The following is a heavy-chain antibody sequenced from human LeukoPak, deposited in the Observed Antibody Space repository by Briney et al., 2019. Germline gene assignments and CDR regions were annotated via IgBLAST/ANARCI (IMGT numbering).Heavy chain of an antibody. CDR3: ARCHYGSGSYYTPYFDY. J-gene: IGHJ4*02. V-gene: IGHV1-69*13. CDR2: IIPIFGTA. CDR1: GGIFSSYA. Sequence: ASVKVSCKASGGIFSSYAISWVRQAPGQGLEWMGGIIPIFGTANYAQKFQGRVTITADESTSTAYMELSSLRSEDTAVYYCARCHYGSGSYYTPYFDYWGQGTLVTVSS. D-gene: IGHD3-10*01.